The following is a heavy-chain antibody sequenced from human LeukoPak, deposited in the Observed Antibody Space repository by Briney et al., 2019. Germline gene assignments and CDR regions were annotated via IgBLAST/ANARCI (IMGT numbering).Heavy chain of an antibody. J-gene: IGHJ4*02. CDR1: GFTFRNYW. V-gene: IGHV3-23*01. CDR3: AKEAERQQLGPLGY. Sequence: PGGSLRLSCTASGFTFRNYWMSWVRQAPGKGLEWVSAISGSGGSTYYADSVKGRFTISRDNSKNTLYLQMNSLRAEDTAVYYCAKEAERQQLGPLGYWGQGTLVTVSS. D-gene: IGHD6-13*01. CDR2: ISGSGGST.